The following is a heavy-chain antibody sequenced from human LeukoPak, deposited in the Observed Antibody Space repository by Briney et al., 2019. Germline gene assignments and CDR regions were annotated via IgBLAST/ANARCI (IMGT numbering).Heavy chain of an antibody. D-gene: IGHD3-16*01. CDR3: ARVGLNDAFDI. CDR2: IIPIFGTA. J-gene: IGHJ3*02. V-gene: IGHV1-69*05. Sequence: ASVKVSCKASGGTFSSYAISWVRQAPGQGLEWMGGIIPIFGTANYAQKFQGRVTITTDESTSTAYMELGSLRSEDTAVYYCARVGLNDAFDIWGQGTMVTVSS. CDR1: GGTFSSYA.